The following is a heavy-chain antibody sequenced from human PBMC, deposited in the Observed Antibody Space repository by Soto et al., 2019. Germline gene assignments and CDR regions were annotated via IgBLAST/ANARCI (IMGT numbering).Heavy chain of an antibody. Sequence: QVQLVQSGAEVKKPGASVRVPCRASGYSFGDVVLNWGRQAPGQGLGGLGWRNPNSGNTGYAQKFQGRVTMTRNTSINTAYMELSSLGSEDTAVYYCARDNRYNWNDEGWFDPWGQGTLVTVSS. CDR3: ARDNRYNWNDEGWFDP. J-gene: IGHJ5*02. CDR1: GYSFGDVV. CDR2: RNPNSGNT. V-gene: IGHV1-8*01. D-gene: IGHD1-20*01.